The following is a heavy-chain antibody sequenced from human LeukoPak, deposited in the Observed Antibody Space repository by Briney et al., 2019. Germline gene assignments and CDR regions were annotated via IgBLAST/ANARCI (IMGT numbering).Heavy chain of an antibody. CDR2: INHSGST. J-gene: IGHJ4*02. D-gene: IGHD2-2*01. V-gene: IGHV4-34*01. Sequence: PSETLSLTCAVYGGSFSGYSWSWIRQPPGKGLEWIGEINHSGSTNYNPSLKSRVTISVDTSKNQFSLKLGSVTAADTAVYYCARGREYQLLRRGCFDYWGQGTLVTVSS. CDR3: ARGREYQLLRRGCFDY. CDR1: GGSFSGYS.